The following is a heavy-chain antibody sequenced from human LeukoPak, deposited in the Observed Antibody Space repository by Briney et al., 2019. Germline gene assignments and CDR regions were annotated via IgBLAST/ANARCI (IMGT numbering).Heavy chain of an antibody. CDR3: ARGGQNFDFWRFDY. J-gene: IGHJ4*02. Sequence: GGPLRLSCAGSGFTFNDHAMSWVRQAPGKGLEWVSSISGSGGSTYYADYVKGRSTISRDNSKKVVYFEMNSLRGEDTAVYFCARGGQNFDFWRFDYWGQGTLAVVSS. V-gene: IGHV3-23*01. D-gene: IGHD3-3*01. CDR2: ISGSGGST. CDR1: GFTFNDHA.